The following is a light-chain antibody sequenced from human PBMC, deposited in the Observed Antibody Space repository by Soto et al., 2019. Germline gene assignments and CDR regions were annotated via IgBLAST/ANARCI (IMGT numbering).Light chain of an antibody. CDR2: ANN. CDR1: SSNIGAGSD. CDR3: QSYDSSLSPYV. V-gene: IGLV1-40*01. J-gene: IGLJ1*01. Sequence: HSVLTQPPSVSGAPGQTVTISCSGSSSNIGAGSDVHWYQQLPGAAPKLLISANNARPSGVPDRFSGSKSGTSASLAITGLQVEDEADYYCQSYDSSLSPYVFGTGTKLTVL.